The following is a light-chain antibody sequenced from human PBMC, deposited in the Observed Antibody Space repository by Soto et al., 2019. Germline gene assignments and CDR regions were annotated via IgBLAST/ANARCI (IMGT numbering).Light chain of an antibody. Sequence: EIVLTQSPGTLSLSPGERATLSCRASQSVSSSYLAWYQQKPGQAPRLLIYDASTRATGIPARFSGSASGTDFTLTISRLEPEDFAVYYCQHYVTSPLTFGGGTKVDIK. V-gene: IGKV3-20*01. CDR1: QSVSSSY. CDR2: DAS. J-gene: IGKJ4*01. CDR3: QHYVTSPLT.